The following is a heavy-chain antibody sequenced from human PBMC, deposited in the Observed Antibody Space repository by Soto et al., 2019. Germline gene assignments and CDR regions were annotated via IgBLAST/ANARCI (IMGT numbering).Heavy chain of an antibody. CDR3: AKGQGGAPAY. CDR1: GFTFSSYG. Sequence: QVQLVESGGGVVQPGRSLRLSCAASGFTFSSYGMHWVRQAPGKGLEWVAVISYDGSNKYYADSVKGRFTISRNNSKNALYLEINSLGAEDTAVYYCAKGQGGAPAYWGQGTLVTVSS. J-gene: IGHJ4*02. D-gene: IGHD3-16*01. CDR2: ISYDGSNK. V-gene: IGHV3-30*18.